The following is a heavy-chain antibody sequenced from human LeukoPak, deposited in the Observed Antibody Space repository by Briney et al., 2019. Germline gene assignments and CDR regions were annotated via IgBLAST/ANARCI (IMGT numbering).Heavy chain of an antibody. CDR2: ISYDGSNK. V-gene: IGHV3-30-3*01. Sequence: PGRSLRLSCAASGFTFSSYAMHWVRQAPGKGLEWVAVISYDGSNKYYADSVKGRFTISRDNSKNTLYLQMNSLRAEDTAVYYCARDKNVGATLDYWGQGTLVTVSS. CDR3: ARDKNVGATLDY. CDR1: GFTFSSYA. J-gene: IGHJ4*02. D-gene: IGHD1-26*01.